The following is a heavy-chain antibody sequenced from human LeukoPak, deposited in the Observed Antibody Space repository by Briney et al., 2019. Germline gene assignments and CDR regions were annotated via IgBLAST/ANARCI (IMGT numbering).Heavy chain of an antibody. D-gene: IGHD3-22*01. CDR1: GFTFTSSA. V-gene: IGHV1-58*02. Sequence: ASVKVSCKASGFTFTSSAMQWVRQARGQRLEWIGWIVVGSGNTNYAQKFQERVTITRDISTSTAYMELSSLRSEDTAVYYCAAAYYYDSSGYSWGQGTLVTVSS. J-gene: IGHJ5*02. CDR2: IVVGSGNT. CDR3: AAAYYYDSSGYS.